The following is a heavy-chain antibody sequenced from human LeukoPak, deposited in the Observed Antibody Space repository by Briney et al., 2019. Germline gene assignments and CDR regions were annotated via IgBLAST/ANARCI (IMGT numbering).Heavy chain of an antibody. D-gene: IGHD6-19*01. J-gene: IGHJ5*02. V-gene: IGHV4-61*09. CDR1: GGSISSSSYC. Sequence: PSETLSLTCTVSGGSISSSSYCWSWIRQPAGKGLEWIGHIHTSGSTNYNSSLKSRVTISVDTSKNQFSLQLNSVTPEDTAVYYCARATPSLVAGTGGDNWFDPWGQGTLVTVSS. CDR3: ARATPSLVAGTGGDNWFDP. CDR2: IHTSGST.